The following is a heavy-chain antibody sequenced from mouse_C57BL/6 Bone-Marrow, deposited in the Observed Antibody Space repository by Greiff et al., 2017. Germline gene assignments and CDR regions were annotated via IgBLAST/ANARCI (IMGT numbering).Heavy chain of an antibody. Sequence: VQLQQPGAELVKPGASVQMSCKASGYTFTSYWITWVKQRPGQGLEWIGDIYPGSGSTNYNEKFKGKATLTVDTSSSTAYMQLSSLTSEDSAVYYCARPYYSNYWYFDVWGTGTTVTVSS. D-gene: IGHD2-5*01. CDR3: ARPYYSNYWYFDV. CDR2: IYPGSGST. CDR1: GYTFTSYW. V-gene: IGHV1-55*01. J-gene: IGHJ1*03.